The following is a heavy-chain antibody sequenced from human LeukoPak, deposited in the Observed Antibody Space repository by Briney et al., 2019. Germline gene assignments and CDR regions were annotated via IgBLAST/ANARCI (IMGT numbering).Heavy chain of an antibody. CDR2: ISYDGSNK. D-gene: IGHD5-24*01. V-gene: IGHV3-30*18. Sequence: GGSLRLSCAASGFTFSSYGIHWVSQAPGKGLEWVAVISYDGSNKYYADSVKGRFTISRDNSKNTLYLQMNSLRAQDTAVYYCAKNREMATMGTIDFWGQGALVTVSS. CDR1: GFTFSSYG. CDR3: AKNREMATMGTIDF. J-gene: IGHJ4*02.